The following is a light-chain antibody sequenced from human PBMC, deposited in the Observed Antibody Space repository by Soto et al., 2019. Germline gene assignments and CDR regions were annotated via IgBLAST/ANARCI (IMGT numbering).Light chain of an antibody. J-gene: IGKJ2*01. CDR3: QHQGT. V-gene: IGKV3-20*01. CDR2: YAS. CDR1: QSVSSSY. Sequence: EVVLTQSPGTLSLSPGEGATLSCRASQSVSSSYVAWYQQKPGQAPRLLMYYASTRATGIPQRFSGGGSGTDFTLTISRVEPEDFAVYYCQHQGTCGQGTKVEIK.